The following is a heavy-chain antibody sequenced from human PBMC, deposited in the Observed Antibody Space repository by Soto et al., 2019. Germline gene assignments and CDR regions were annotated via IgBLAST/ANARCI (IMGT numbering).Heavy chain of an antibody. CDR3: ARGRFNYDFWSGYRFDP. V-gene: IGHV4-34*01. D-gene: IGHD3-3*01. J-gene: IGHJ5*02. CDR2: INHSGST. Sequence: QVQLQQWGAGLLKPSETLSLTCAVYGGSFSGYYWSWIRQPPGKGLEWIGEINHSGSTNYNPSLKSRVTIPVDTSKNQFSLKLSSVTAADTAVYYCARGRFNYDFWSGYRFDPWGQGTLVTVSS. CDR1: GGSFSGYY.